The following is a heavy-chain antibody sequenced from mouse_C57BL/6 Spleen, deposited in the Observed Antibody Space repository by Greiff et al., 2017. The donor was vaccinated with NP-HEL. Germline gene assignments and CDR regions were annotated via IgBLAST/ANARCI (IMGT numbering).Heavy chain of an antibody. D-gene: IGHD1-1*01. CDR1: GFSLSTFGMG. J-gene: IGHJ4*01. Sequence: QVTLKVSGPGILQPSQTLSLTCSFSGFSLSTFGMGVGWIRQPSGKGLEWLAHIWWDDDKYYNPALKSRLTISKDTSNNQVFLKIANVDTADTTTYYCARISLYCGSSYRGMDYWGQGTSVTVSS. CDR2: IWWDDDK. CDR3: ARISLYCGSSYRGMDY. V-gene: IGHV8-8*01.